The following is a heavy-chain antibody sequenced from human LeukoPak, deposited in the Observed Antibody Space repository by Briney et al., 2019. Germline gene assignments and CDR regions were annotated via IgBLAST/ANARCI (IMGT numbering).Heavy chain of an antibody. J-gene: IGHJ3*02. CDR1: GYTFTSYD. V-gene: IGHV1-8*01. Sequence: ASVKVSCKASGYTFTSYDINWVRQATGQGLEWMGWMNPNSGNTGYAQKFQGGVTMTRNTSISTAYMELSSLRSEDTAVYYCARGRERGRGIRCSSTSCYSSGAFDIWGQGTMVTVSS. CDR2: MNPNSGNT. D-gene: IGHD2-2*01. CDR3: ARGRERGRGIRCSSTSCYSSGAFDI.